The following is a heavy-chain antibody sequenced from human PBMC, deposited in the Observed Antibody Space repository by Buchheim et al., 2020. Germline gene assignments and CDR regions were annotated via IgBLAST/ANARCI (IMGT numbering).Heavy chain of an antibody. CDR3: ASGIVGAIVSDYFDY. Sequence: QVQLQQWGAGLLKPSETLSLTCAVYGGSFSGYYWSWIRQPPGKGLEWIGEINHSGSTNYNPSLKSRVTISVDTSKNQFSLKLSSVTAADTAVYYCASGIVGAIVSDYFDYWGQGT. CDR2: INHSGST. J-gene: IGHJ4*02. V-gene: IGHV4-34*01. D-gene: IGHD1-26*01. CDR1: GGSFSGYY.